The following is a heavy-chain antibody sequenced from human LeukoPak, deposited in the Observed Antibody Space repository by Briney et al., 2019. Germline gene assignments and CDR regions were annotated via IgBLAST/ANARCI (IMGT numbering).Heavy chain of an antibody. CDR3: ARDRRGGNYYDSSGYHGNNWFDP. CDR2: ISYDGSNK. D-gene: IGHD3-22*01. V-gene: IGHV3-30-3*01. CDR1: GFTFSSYA. Sequence: GGSLRLSCAASGFTFSSYAMHWVRQAPGKGLEWVAVISYDGSNKYYADSVEGRFTISRDNSKNTLYLQMNSLRAEDTAVYYCARDRRGGNYYDSSGYHGNNWFDPWGQGTLVTVSS. J-gene: IGHJ5*02.